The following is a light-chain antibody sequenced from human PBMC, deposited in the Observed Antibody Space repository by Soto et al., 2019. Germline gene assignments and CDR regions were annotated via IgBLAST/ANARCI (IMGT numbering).Light chain of an antibody. CDR1: QSVSSH. J-gene: IGKJ5*01. V-gene: IGKV3-11*01. CDR2: DAS. CDR3: QQGGNWPLT. Sequence: EIVMTQSPATLPGSPGERAPLSGRASQSVSSHLAWYQQKRGQAPRLLIYDASSRAYGIPARFSGSGSGTDFTLTIISLEPEDFAVYYCQQGGNWPLTFGQGTRVEIK.